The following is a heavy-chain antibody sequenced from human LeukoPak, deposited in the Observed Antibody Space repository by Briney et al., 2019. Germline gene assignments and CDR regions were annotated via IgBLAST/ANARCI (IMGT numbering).Heavy chain of an antibody. CDR2: ISYSGGT. V-gene: IGHV4-59*02. J-gene: IGHJ5*02. Sequence: SETLSLTCTVSGGSVSSYYWSWIRQPPGKGLEWIGYISYSGGTNYNPSLKSRVTLSVDTSKNLFSLRLSSATAADTAVYYCARLRYGSGSYYTGDFDPWGQGTLVTVSS. CDR1: GGSVSSYY. CDR3: ARLRYGSGSYYTGDFDP. D-gene: IGHD3-10*01.